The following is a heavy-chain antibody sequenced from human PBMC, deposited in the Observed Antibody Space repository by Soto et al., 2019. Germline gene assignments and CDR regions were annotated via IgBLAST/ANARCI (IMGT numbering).Heavy chain of an antibody. Sequence: GGSLRLSCAASGFTLSGSVIYWVRQPSGKGLEWVGRIRSRSNGYATAYAASVRGRFTISRDDSKNTAYLQMNSLKTEDTAVYYCAKLADDGYWGKGT. CDR2: IRSRSNGYAT. CDR1: GFTLSGSV. D-gene: IGHD6-19*01. CDR3: AKLADDGY. V-gene: IGHV3-73*01. J-gene: IGHJ4*02.